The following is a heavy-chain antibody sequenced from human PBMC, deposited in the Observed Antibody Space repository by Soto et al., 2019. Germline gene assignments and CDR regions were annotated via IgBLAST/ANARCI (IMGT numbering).Heavy chain of an antibody. CDR2: ISGSGGST. Sequence: EVQLLESGGGLVQPGGSLRLSCAASGFTFSSYAMSWVRQAPGKGLEWVSAISGSGGSTYYADSVKGRFTISRDNSKNTLYLQKNSLRAEDTAVYYCAKAGKGPGVVDYGDYERYYYGMDVWGQGPTVTVSS. D-gene: IGHD4-17*01. J-gene: IGHJ6*02. CDR1: GFTFSSYA. CDR3: AKAGKGPGVVDYGDYERYYYGMDV. V-gene: IGHV3-23*01.